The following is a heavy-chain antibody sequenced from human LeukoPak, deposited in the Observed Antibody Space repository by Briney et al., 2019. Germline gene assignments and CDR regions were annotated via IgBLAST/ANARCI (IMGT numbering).Heavy chain of an antibody. CDR2: VGGDGRVT. CDR3: AKGISADGYNFERGADY. Sequence: PGGSLRLSCAASGFTFATYVMTWVRQAPGKGLEWVSSVGGDGRVTYYADSVKGWFTISRDNSKNTIFLQMNSLRVEDTAVYYCAKGISADGYNFERGADYWGQGAQVIVSS. V-gene: IGHV3-23*01. D-gene: IGHD5-24*01. CDR1: GFTFATYV. J-gene: IGHJ4*02.